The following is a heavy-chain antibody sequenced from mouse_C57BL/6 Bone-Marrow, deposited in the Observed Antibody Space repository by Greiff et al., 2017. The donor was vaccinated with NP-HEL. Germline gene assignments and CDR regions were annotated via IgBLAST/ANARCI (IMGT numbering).Heavy chain of an antibody. Sequence: EVKLMESEGGLVQPGSSMKLSCTASGFTFSDYYMAWVRQVPEKGLEWVANINYDGSSTYYLDSLKSRFIISRDNAKNILYLQMSSLKSEDTATYYCARLLLRSYYYAMDYWGQGTSVTVSS. J-gene: IGHJ4*01. CDR1: GFTFSDYY. D-gene: IGHD1-1*01. V-gene: IGHV5-16*01. CDR3: ARLLLRSYYYAMDY. CDR2: INYDGSST.